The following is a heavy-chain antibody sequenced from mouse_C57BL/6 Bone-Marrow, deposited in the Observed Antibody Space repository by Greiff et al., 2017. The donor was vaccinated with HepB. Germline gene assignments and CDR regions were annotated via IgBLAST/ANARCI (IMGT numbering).Heavy chain of an antibody. V-gene: IGHV1-81*01. J-gene: IGHJ2*01. Sequence: VKLMESGAELARPGASVKLSCKASGYTFTSYGISWVKQRTGQGLEWIGEIYPRSGNTYYNEKFKGKATLTADKSSSTAYMELRSLTSEDSAVYFCARSTTVVVRGYWGQGTTLTVSS. CDR1: GYTFTSYG. D-gene: IGHD1-1*01. CDR3: ARSTTVVVRGY. CDR2: IYPRSGNT.